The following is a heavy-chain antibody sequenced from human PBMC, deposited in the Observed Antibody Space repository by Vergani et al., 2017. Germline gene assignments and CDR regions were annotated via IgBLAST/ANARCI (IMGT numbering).Heavy chain of an antibody. CDR3: ARDRGDWRYSRYFYNYYMDV. CDR1: GFSFGDHG. CDR2: ISYDGTNK. J-gene: IGHJ6*03. Sequence: LLVESGGDLVQPGRSLRLSCAASGFSFGDHGIHWVRRAPGKGLEWVALISYDGTNKYYTNSVRGRFTISRDNSKSTLFLQMNSLRVEDMAVYYCARDRGDWRYSRYFYNYYMDVWGKGTTVTVSS. D-gene: IGHD2-8*02. V-gene: IGHV3-30-3*01.